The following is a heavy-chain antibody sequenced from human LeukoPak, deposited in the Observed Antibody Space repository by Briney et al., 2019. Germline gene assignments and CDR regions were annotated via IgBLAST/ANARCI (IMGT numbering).Heavy chain of an antibody. Sequence: PGGSLRLSCAASGFTFSSYAMSWVRQAPGKGLEWVSGISGSGGSTYYADSVKGRFTISRDDSKNTLYLQVNSLRAEDTAVYYCAKDRRPRGTQWDAFDYWGKGNLVTVSS. D-gene: IGHD1-26*01. CDR1: GFTFSSYA. J-gene: IGHJ4*02. CDR2: ISGSGGST. V-gene: IGHV3-23*01. CDR3: AKDRRPRGTQWDAFDY.